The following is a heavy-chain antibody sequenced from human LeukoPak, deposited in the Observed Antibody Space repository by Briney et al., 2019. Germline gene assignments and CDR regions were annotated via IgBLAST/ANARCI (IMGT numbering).Heavy chain of an antibody. CDR2: IYYSGST. J-gene: IGHJ4*02. Sequence: SETLSLTCTVYGGSISSYYWSWIRQPPGKGLEWIGYIYYSGSTNYNPSLKSRVTISVDTSKNQFSLKLSSVTVADTAVCYCARDAGTYSSSPYDYWGQGTLVTVSS. CDR3: ARDAGTYSSSPYDY. V-gene: IGHV4-59*01. D-gene: IGHD6-6*01. CDR1: GGSISSYY.